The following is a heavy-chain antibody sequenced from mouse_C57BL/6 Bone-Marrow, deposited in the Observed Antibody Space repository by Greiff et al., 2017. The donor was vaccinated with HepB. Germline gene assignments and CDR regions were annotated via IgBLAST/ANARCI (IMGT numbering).Heavy chain of an antibody. V-gene: IGHV1-19*01. Sequence: VQLKQSGPVLVKPGASVKMSCKASGYTFTDYYMNWVKQSHGKSLEWIGVINPYNGGTSYNQKFKGKATLTVDKSSSTAYMELNSLTSEDSAVYYCVKGAYYSNPSWFAYWGQGTLVTVSA. D-gene: IGHD2-5*01. CDR3: VKGAYYSNPSWFAY. CDR2: INPYNGGT. CDR1: GYTFTDYY. J-gene: IGHJ3*01.